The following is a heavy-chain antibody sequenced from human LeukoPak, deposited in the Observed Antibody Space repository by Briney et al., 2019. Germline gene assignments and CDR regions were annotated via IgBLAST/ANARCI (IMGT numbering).Heavy chain of an antibody. Sequence: GGSLRLSCVASGVTLSNYAMSWARQAPGKGLEWVSAISGSGGSTYYADSVKGRFTISRDNSKNTLYLQMNSLRAEDTAVYYCAKDLRDYYDSSGYYRYWGQGTLVTVSS. J-gene: IGHJ4*02. V-gene: IGHV3-23*01. CDR3: AKDLRDYYDSSGYYRY. D-gene: IGHD3-22*01. CDR2: ISGSGGST. CDR1: GVTLSNYA.